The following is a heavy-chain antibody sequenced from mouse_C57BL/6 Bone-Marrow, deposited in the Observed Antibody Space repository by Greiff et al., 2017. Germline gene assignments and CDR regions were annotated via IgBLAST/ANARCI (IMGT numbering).Heavy chain of an antibody. J-gene: IGHJ3*01. CDR1: GYAFSSYW. Sequence: QVQLQQSGAELVKPGASVMISCKASGYAFSSYWMNWVNQRPGKALEWIGQLNPGAGATTSNGKFKGKATLTADKSSSTAYMQLSRLTSEDSAVYFCARDYGSSLFAYWGQGTLVTVSA. D-gene: IGHD1-1*01. CDR3: ARDYGSSLFAY. CDR2: LNPGAGAT. V-gene: IGHV1-80*01.